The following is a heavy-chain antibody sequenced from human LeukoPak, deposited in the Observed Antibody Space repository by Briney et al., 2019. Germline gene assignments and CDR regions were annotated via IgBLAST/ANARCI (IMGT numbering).Heavy chain of an antibody. D-gene: IGHD4-23*01. CDR1: GGSISSYY. V-gene: IGHV4-59*01. J-gene: IGHJ4*02. Sequence: SETLSLTCTVPGGSISSYYWNWIRQPPAPRLHSIGFIYNSGSTNYNPSLKSRVTISVDTSKIQFSLKLNSVTAADTAVYYCARGLDTGYGGTHWYHFDHWGQGTLVTVSS. CDR2: IYNSGST. CDR3: ARGLDTGYGGTHWYHFDH.